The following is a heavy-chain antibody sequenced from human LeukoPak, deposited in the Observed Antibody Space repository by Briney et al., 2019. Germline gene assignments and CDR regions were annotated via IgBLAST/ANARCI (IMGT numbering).Heavy chain of an antibody. CDR2: IYYSGST. CDR3: ARGQLNDFWSGYPPAYFDY. J-gene: IGHJ4*02. D-gene: IGHD3-3*01. Sequence: PSETLSLTCTVSGGSISSHYWSWIRQPPGKGLEWIGYIYYSGSTNYNPSLQSRVTISVDTSKNQFSLKLSSVTAADTAVYYCARGQLNDFWSGYPPAYFDYWGQGTLVTVSS. CDR1: GGSISSHY. V-gene: IGHV4-59*11.